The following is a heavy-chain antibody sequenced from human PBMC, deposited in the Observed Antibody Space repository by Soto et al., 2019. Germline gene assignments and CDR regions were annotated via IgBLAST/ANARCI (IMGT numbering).Heavy chain of an antibody. V-gene: IGHV1-69*13. J-gene: IGHJ6*02. D-gene: IGHD3-10*01. CDR1: GGTFSSYA. CDR2: IIPIFGTA. Sequence: SVKVSCKASGGTFSSYAISGVRQAPGQGLGWMGGIIPIFGTANYAQKFQGRVTITADESTSTAYMELSSLRSEDTAVYYCARGGVRGVFLTKNNGMDVWGQGTTVTVSS. CDR3: ARGGVRGVFLTKNNGMDV.